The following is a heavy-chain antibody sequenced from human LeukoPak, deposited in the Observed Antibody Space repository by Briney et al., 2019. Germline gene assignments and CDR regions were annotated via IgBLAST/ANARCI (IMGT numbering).Heavy chain of an antibody. Sequence: PGGSLRLSCAASGFTFSSYSMNWVRQAPGKGLEWVSYISSSSSYIYYADSVKGRFTISRDNAKNSLYLQMNSLRAEDTAVYYCARATKWELLDYWGQGTLVTVSS. J-gene: IGHJ4*02. D-gene: IGHD1-26*01. CDR2: ISSSSSYI. CDR1: GFTFSSYS. V-gene: IGHV3-21*05. CDR3: ARATKWELLDY.